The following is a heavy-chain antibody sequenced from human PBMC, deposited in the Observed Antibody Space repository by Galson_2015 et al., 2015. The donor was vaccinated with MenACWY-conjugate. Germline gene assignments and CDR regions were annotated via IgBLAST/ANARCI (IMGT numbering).Heavy chain of an antibody. CDR3: ARDSQGAVLEY. V-gene: IGHV4-39*07. CDR2: IDSSGNT. J-gene: IGHJ4*02. Sequence: ETLSLTCNVSGGSITTYYWGWIRQPPGKGLEWLGSIDSSGNTYNNPPLKSRVTVSVDTSKNQFSLKLNSVTAADTAVYYCARDSQGAVLEYWGQGTLVTVSS. CDR1: GGSITTYY. D-gene: IGHD3-16*01.